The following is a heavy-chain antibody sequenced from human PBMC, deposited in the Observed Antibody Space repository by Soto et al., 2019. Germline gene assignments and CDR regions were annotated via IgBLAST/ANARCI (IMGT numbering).Heavy chain of an antibody. J-gene: IGHJ3*02. CDR1: GFTFSSYA. V-gene: IGHV3-23*01. CDR3: AKIYGSGSYYDAFDI. CDR2: ISGSGGST. Sequence: GGSLRLSGAASGFTFSSYAMSWVRQAPGKGLEWVSAISGSGGSTYYADSVKGRFTISRDNSKNTLYLQMNSLRAEDTAVYYCAKIYGSGSYYDAFDIWGQGTMVTVSS. D-gene: IGHD3-10*01.